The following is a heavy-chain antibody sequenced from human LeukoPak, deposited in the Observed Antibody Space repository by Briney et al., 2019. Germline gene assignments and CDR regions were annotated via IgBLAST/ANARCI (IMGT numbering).Heavy chain of an antibody. D-gene: IGHD5/OR15-5a*01. CDR3: AALSQVRYYYGMDV. V-gene: IGHV4-4*07. J-gene: IGHJ6*02. Sequence: SETLSLTCTVSGGSISSYYWSWIRQPAGKGLEWIGRIYTSGSTNYNPSLKSRVTMSVDTSKNQFSPKLSSVTAADTAVYYCAALSQVRYYYGMDVWGQGTTVTVSS. CDR2: IYTSGST. CDR1: GGSISSYY.